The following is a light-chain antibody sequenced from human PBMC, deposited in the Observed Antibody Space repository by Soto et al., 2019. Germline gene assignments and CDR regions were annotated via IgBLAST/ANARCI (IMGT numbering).Light chain of an antibody. CDR1: NMGSKN. V-gene: IGLV3-21*02. Sequence: SYELTQPPSVSVAPGQTARITCGGNNMGSKNVPWYQQKPGQAPVLVVYDDRARPSGIPERFSGSNSGSSATLTISRVEAGDEADYYCQVWDSDTSHEVFGTGTKLTVL. J-gene: IGLJ1*01. CDR2: DDR. CDR3: QVWDSDTSHEV.